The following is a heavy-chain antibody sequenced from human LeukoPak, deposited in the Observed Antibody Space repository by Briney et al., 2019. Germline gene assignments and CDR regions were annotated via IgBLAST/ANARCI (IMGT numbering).Heavy chain of an antibody. CDR1: GFTFSSYS. V-gene: IGHV3-21*01. CDR3: ARGPTYCSGGSCYFRFDY. CDR2: ISSSSSYI. D-gene: IGHD2-15*01. Sequence: GGSLRLSCAASGFTFSSYSMNWVRQAPGKGLEWVSSISSSSSYIYYAGSVKGRFTISRDNAKNSLYLQMNSLRAEDTAVYYCARGPTYCSGGSCYFRFDYWGQGTLVTVSS. J-gene: IGHJ4*02.